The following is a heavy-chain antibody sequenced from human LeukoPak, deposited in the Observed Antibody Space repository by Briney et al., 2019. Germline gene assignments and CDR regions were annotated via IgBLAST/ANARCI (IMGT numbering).Heavy chain of an antibody. CDR3: ARGRVGATPFGDYYYYMDV. J-gene: IGHJ6*03. Sequence: ASVKVSCKASGYTFTGYYMHWVRQAPGQGLEWMGWINPNSGGTNYAQKFQGRVTMTRDTPISTAYMELSRLRSDDTAVYYCARGRVGATPFGDYYYYMDVWGKGTTVTVSS. CDR2: INPNSGGT. V-gene: IGHV1-2*02. D-gene: IGHD1-26*01. CDR1: GYTFTGYY.